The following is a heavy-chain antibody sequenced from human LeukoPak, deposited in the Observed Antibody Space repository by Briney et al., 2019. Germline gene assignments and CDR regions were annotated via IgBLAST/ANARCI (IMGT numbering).Heavy chain of an antibody. CDR2: IYGSGIT. D-gene: IGHD3-22*01. CDR3: ARLKFYDSTGYSPGYYMDV. J-gene: IGHJ6*03. CDR1: GGSIISNY. Sequence: SETLSLTCTVSGGSIISNYWSWIRQSAGTGLEWIGRIYGSGITDYNPSLKSRVTMSLDTSRKQFSLRLTSVTAANTAVYYCARLKFYDSTGYSPGYYMDVWGKGTTVSVFS. V-gene: IGHV4-4*07.